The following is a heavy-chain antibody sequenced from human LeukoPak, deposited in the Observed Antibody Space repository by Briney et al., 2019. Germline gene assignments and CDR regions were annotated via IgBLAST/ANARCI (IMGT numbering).Heavy chain of an antibody. Sequence: GASVKVSCKASGYTFTSYGISWVRQAPGQGLEWMGWISAYNGNTNYAQKLQGRVTMTTDTSTSTAYMELRSLRSDDTAVYYCARLFTMVRGVMEYYYYYMDVWGKGTTVTISS. D-gene: IGHD3-10*01. V-gene: IGHV1-18*01. CDR2: ISAYNGNT. J-gene: IGHJ6*03. CDR3: ARLFTMVRGVMEYYYYYMDV. CDR1: GYTFTSYG.